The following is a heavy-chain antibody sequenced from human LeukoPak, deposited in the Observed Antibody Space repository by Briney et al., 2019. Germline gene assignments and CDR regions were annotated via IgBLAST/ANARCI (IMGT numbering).Heavy chain of an antibody. Sequence: ASVKVSCTASGYIFANYYMHWVRQAPGQGLEWMGIINPSGGSTSYAQKFQGRVTMTRDTSTSTVYMELSSLRSKDTAVYYCARDRRHYGGNSGVDAFDIWGQGTMVTVSS. CDR2: INPSGGST. CDR3: ARDRRHYGGNSGVDAFDI. CDR1: GYIFANYY. V-gene: IGHV1-46*01. D-gene: IGHD4-23*01. J-gene: IGHJ3*02.